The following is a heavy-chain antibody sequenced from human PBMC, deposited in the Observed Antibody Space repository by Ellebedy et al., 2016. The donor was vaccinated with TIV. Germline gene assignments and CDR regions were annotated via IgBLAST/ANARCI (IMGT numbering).Heavy chain of an antibody. CDR2: LRPSSGAT. CDR1: GYTFTDYY. CDR3: ARDSVVLPGAYFDY. Sequence: ASVKVSCKASGYTFTDYYIHWVRQAPGQGPEWMGWLRPSSGATKYAQKFQGRVTMTRDTSISTAYMELNSLISDDTAIYFCARDSVVLPGAYFDYWGQGVLVTVSS. J-gene: IGHJ4*02. V-gene: IGHV1-2*02. D-gene: IGHD4-23*01.